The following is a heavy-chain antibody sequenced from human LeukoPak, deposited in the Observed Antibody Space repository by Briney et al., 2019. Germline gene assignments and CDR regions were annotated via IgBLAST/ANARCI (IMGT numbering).Heavy chain of an antibody. D-gene: IGHD3-10*01. Sequence: PSETLSLTCTVSGGSISGTTSYWGWIRQPPGKGLQWIGSIYYSGNTYYNPSLKSRVTISVDTSKNQFSLTLNSVTAADTAVYYCATLLSAPRDSWGQGPLVTVSS. V-gene: IGHV4-39*01. CDR2: IYYSGNT. J-gene: IGHJ4*02. CDR3: ATLLSAPRDS. CDR1: GGSISGTTSY.